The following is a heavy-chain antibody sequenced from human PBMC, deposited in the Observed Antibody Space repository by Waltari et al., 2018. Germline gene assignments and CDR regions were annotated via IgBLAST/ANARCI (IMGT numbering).Heavy chain of an antibody. D-gene: IGHD5-12*01. V-gene: IGHV5-51*01. CDR3: VRQVGTNWLDP. Sequence: EVQLVPSGAEVKKPGESLKISCQASGYTFTNYWIGWVRQMPGKGLEWMGIIYPGDSDTTYSPSFEGQVTISVDKSISISYLQWTSLKASDTAMYYCVRQVGTNWLDPWGQGTLVTVSS. CDR1: GYTFTNYW. J-gene: IGHJ5*02. CDR2: IYPGDSDT.